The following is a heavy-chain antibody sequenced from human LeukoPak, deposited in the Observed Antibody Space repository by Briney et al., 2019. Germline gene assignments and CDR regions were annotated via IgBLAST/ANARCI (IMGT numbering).Heavy chain of an antibody. D-gene: IGHD4-23*01. CDR3: VRDADGGSSWFDS. CDR1: GFVFSTHS. Sequence: GGSLRLSCAASGFVFSTHSMNWVRQAPGKGLEWVSWISSSNGDIYYADSVRGRFTISRDDAKNSLYLQMNSLRAEDTAVYYCVRDADGGSSWFDSWGQGTLVTVSS. V-gene: IGHV3-21*01. CDR2: ISSSNGDI. J-gene: IGHJ5*01.